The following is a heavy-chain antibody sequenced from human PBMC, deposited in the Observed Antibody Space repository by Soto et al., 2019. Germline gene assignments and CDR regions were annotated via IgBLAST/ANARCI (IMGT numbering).Heavy chain of an antibody. CDR1: GYDFSSYW. CDR2: IYPGDSDT. CDR3: ARREKWHDFEY. V-gene: IGHV5-51*01. J-gene: IGHJ4*02. D-gene: IGHD5-12*01. Sequence: GESLKISCKGSGYDFSSYWIAWVRQMPGKGLEWMGMIYPGDSDTKYSPSFQGRVTISADRSTSTAYLHWGSLTASDTAMYFCARREKWHDFEYWGQGSRVTVSS.